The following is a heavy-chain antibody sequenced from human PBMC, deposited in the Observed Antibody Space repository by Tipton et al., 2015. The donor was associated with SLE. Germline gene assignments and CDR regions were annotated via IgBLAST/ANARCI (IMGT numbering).Heavy chain of an antibody. CDR2: GDHTGNT. D-gene: IGHD3-10*01. J-gene: IGHJ4*02. Sequence: TLSLTCAVYGGSFRGYYWTWIRPSPEKGLEWIGEGDHTGNTNYNPSLKRRVTISVDTSKNQFSLKLNSVTAADTAVYYCARHRRITLLRGLILPYWGQGTRVTVSS. V-gene: IGHV4-34*01. CDR1: GGSFRGYY. CDR3: ARHRRITLLRGLILPY.